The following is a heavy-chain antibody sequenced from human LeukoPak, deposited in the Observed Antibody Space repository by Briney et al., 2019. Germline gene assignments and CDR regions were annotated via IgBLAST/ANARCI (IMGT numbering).Heavy chain of an antibody. J-gene: IGHJ4*02. CDR3: ARESYCSSTSCYNGIDY. CDR1: GFTFSSYS. CDR2: ISGSSSYI. D-gene: IGHD2-2*02. Sequence: GSLRLSCAASGFTFSSYSMNWVRQAPGKGLEWVSSISGSSSYIYYADSVKGRFTISRDNAKNSLYLQMNSLRAEDTAVYYCARESYCSSTSCYNGIDYWGQGTLVTVSS. V-gene: IGHV3-21*01.